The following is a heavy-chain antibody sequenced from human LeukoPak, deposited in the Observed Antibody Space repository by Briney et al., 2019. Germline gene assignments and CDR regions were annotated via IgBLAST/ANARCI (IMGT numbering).Heavy chain of an antibody. Sequence: PGGSLRLSCAASGLNVSSNYMSWVRQAPGKGLEWVSVIYSGVSTNYADSVKGRVTISRDNSKNSVYLQMNSLRAEDTAVYYCARALKGLRRRIGGTSTFEYSYYMDVWGKGTTVTISS. CDR1: GLNVSSNY. J-gene: IGHJ6*03. CDR3: ARALKGLRRRIGGTSTFEYSYYMDV. V-gene: IGHV3-53*01. CDR2: IYSGVST. D-gene: IGHD1-26*01.